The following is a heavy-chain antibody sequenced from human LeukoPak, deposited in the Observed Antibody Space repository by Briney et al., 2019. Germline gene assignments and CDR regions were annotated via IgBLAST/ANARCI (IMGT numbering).Heavy chain of an antibody. Sequence: GSLRLSCAASGFTFSSYAMTWVRPAPGKGLDWVSGITSSGGNADYADSVKGRFTISRDNSRNTLYLQMNSLRAEDTAVYYCAKGTQFGSTHWFDPWGQGTLVTVSS. V-gene: IGHV3-23*01. D-gene: IGHD3-16*01. CDR1: GFTFSSYA. CDR3: AKGTQFGSTHWFDP. CDR2: ITSSGGNA. J-gene: IGHJ5*02.